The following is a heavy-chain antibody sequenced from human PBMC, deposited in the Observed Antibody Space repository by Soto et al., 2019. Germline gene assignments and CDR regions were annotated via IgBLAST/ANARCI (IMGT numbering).Heavy chain of an antibody. D-gene: IGHD3-10*01. Sequence: PGGSLRLFCAASGFTFSSYEMSWVRQAPGKGLEWVSYITTSGSATYYADSVKGRLTISRDNARNSVYLEMNSLRVEDTAVYYCAREAGVHDWLDPWGQGTQVTVSS. J-gene: IGHJ5*02. V-gene: IGHV3-48*03. CDR2: ITTSGSAT. CDR3: AREAGVHDWLDP. CDR1: GFTFSSYE.